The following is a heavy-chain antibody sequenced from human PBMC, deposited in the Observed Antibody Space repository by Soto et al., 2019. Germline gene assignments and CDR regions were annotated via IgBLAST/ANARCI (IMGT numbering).Heavy chain of an antibody. CDR3: TTDHGYSNYLPKYYYMDV. V-gene: IGHV3-15*01. CDR1: GFTFSNAW. J-gene: IGHJ6*03. CDR2: IKSKTDGGTT. D-gene: IGHD4-4*01. Sequence: GGSLRLSCAASGFTFSNAWMSWVRQAPGKGLEWVGRIKSKTDGGTTDYAAPVKGRFTISRDDSKNTLYLQMNSLKTEDTAVYYCTTDHGYSNYLPKYYYMDVWGKGTTVTVSS.